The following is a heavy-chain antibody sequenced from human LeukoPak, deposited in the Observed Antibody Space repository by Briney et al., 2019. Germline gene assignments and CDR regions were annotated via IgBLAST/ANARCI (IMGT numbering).Heavy chain of an antibody. J-gene: IGHJ3*02. CDR2: INPSGGST. V-gene: IGHV1-46*03. Sequence: ASVNVSCKASGGTFSSYAISWVRQAPGQGLEWMGIINPSGGSTSYPQKFQGRVTMTRDTSTSTVYMELSSLISEDTAVYYCACVVRGAFDIWGQGTLVTVSS. D-gene: IGHD2-21*01. CDR1: GGTFSSYA. CDR3: ACVVRGAFDI.